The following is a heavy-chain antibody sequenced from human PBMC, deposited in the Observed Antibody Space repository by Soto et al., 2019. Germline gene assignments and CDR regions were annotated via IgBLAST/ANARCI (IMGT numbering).Heavy chain of an antibody. CDR3: ARGRFYSETSTWFGF. Sequence: GASVKVSCKASGYTFIDYDINWVRQAPGQGLEWMGWVSPNSGNTVYAQRFQDRVTMTRDTSISTAYMELSSLRFEDTAMYYCARGRFYSETSTWFGFWGQGTLVTVSS. V-gene: IGHV1-8*01. CDR2: VSPNSGNT. CDR1: GYTFIDYD. J-gene: IGHJ5*01. D-gene: IGHD2-2*01.